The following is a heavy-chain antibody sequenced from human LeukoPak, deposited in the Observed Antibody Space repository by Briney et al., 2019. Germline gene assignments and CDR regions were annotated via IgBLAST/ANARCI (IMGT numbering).Heavy chain of an antibody. CDR3: ARLWFVELEDY. V-gene: IGHV4-34*01. CDR1: GGSFSGYY. CDR2: INNSGST. J-gene: IGHJ4*02. Sequence: SETLSLTCAVYGGSFSGYYWSWIRQPPGKGLEWIGEINNSGSTNYNPSLKSRVTISVDTSKNQFSLKLSSVTAADTAVYYCARLWFVELEDYWGQGTLVTVSS. D-gene: IGHD3-10*01.